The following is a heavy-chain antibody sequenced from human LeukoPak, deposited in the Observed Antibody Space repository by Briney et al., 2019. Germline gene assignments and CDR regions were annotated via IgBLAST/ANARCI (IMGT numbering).Heavy chain of an antibody. D-gene: IGHD3-10*01. CDR3: ARDWFGELI. V-gene: IGHV3-48*01. J-gene: IGHJ4*02. CDR2: IRHDSSDI. Sequence: SGGSLRLSCAVSGFTFSTYSMNWVRQAPEKGLEWISFIRHDSSDIYYADSVKGRFTISRDNARDSLYLQMNSLRAEDTAVYYCARDWFGELIWGQGTLVTVSS. CDR1: GFTFSTYS.